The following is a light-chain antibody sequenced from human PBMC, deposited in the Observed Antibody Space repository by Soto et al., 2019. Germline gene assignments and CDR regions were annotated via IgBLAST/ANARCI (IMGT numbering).Light chain of an antibody. CDR3: QQFGISPGFT. J-gene: IGKJ3*01. CDR2: GAS. Sequence: EIVLTQSPGTLSLSPGERATLSCRASQSINSRYLAWYQQKPGQAPRLLIYGASSRATGIPDRFSGSGSGTDFTLTISRLEPEDFSVYYCQQFGISPGFTFGPGTKVDIK. CDR1: QSINSRY. V-gene: IGKV3-20*01.